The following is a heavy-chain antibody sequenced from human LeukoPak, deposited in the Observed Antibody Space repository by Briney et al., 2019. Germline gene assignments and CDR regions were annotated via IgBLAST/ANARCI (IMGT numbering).Heavy chain of an antibody. CDR3: AKWGCSGGSCYPFDY. Sequence: PGGSLRLSCAASGLTVSSNCMSWVRQAPGKGLEWVSFIYSGGNTYYADSVKGRFTISRDNSKNTVHLQMNSLRAEDTAVYYCAKWGCSGGSCYPFDYWGQGTLVTVSS. D-gene: IGHD2-15*01. V-gene: IGHV3-53*01. CDR2: IYSGGNT. CDR1: GLTVSSNC. J-gene: IGHJ4*02.